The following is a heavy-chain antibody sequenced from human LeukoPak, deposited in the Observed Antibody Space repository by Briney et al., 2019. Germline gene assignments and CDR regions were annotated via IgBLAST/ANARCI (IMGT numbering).Heavy chain of an antibody. V-gene: IGHV4-34*01. CDR3: ARRYSYGYRRTRYFDY. D-gene: IGHD5-18*01. CDR1: GGSFSGYY. Sequence: PSETLSLTCAVYGGSFSGYYWSWIRQPPGKGLEWIGEINHSGSTNYNPSLKSRVTISVDTSKNQFSLKLSSVTAADTAVYYCARRYSYGYRRTRYFDYWGQGTLVTVSS. J-gene: IGHJ4*02. CDR2: INHSGST.